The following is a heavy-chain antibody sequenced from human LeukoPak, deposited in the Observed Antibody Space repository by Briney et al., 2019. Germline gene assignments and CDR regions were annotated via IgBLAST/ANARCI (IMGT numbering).Heavy chain of an antibody. CDR2: IYSGGST. V-gene: IGHV4-39*01. J-gene: IGHJ5*02. D-gene: IGHD2-15*01. CDR1: GGSISSTSYY. Sequence: SETLSLTCTVSGGSISSTSYYWGWIRQPPGKGLERIGSIYSGGSTYYNPSLKSRITISVDTSNNQFSLRLSSVTAADTAFYYCARHLGYCSGGSCHGSWFDPWGQGTLVTVSS. CDR3: ARHLGYCSGGSCHGSWFDP.